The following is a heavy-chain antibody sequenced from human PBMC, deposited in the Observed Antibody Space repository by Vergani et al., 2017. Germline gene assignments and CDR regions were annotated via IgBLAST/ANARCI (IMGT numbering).Heavy chain of an antibody. D-gene: IGHD5-12*01. CDR3: ARIRRRGRSGYDIFDF. V-gene: IGHV2-70*01. CDR2: IDWNGNK. J-gene: IGHJ4*02. CDR1: GFSILTSEMC. Sequence: QVTLRESGPALVKPTQTLTLTCTFSGFSILTSEMCVSWIRQPPGKALEWLALIDWNGNKYFNTSLKTRLTISKDASKNQVVLTMTNMDPVDTATYYCARIRRRGRSGYDIFDFWGQGILVTVAS.